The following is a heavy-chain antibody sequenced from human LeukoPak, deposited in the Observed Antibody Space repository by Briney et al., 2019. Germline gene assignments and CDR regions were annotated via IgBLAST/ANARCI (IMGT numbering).Heavy chain of an antibody. CDR2: IGTAGDT. J-gene: IGHJ4*02. CDR1: GFTFSSYD. V-gene: IGHV3-13*01. Sequence: GGSLRLSCAASGFTFSSYDMHWVRQATGKGLEWVSAIGTAGDTYYPGSVKGRFTISRENAKNSLYLQMNSLRAGDTAVYYCARGQGQLVPIDYWGQGTLVTVSS. D-gene: IGHD6-13*01. CDR3: ARGQGQLVPIDY.